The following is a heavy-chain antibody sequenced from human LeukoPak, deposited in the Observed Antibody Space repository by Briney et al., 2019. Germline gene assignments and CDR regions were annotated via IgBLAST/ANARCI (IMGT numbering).Heavy chain of an antibody. CDR1: GFTFSSYA. V-gene: IGHV3-30-3*01. CDR3: ARDGMATRYYYGTDV. CDR2: ISYDGSNK. J-gene: IGHJ6*02. Sequence: HPGGSLRLSCAASGFTFSSYAMHWVRQAPGKGLEWVAVISYDGSNKYYADSVKGRFTISRDNSKNTLYLQMNSLRAEDTAVYYCARDGMATRYYYGTDVWGQGTTVTVSS. D-gene: IGHD1-14*01.